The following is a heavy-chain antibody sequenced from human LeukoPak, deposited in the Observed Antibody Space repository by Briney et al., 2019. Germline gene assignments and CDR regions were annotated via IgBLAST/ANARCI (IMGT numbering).Heavy chain of an antibody. J-gene: IGHJ4*02. CDR2: IVVGSGNT. Sequence: SVKVSCKASGFTFTSSAVQWVRQARGQRLEWIGWIVVGSGNTNYAQKFQERVTITRDMSTSTAYMELSSLRSEDTAVYYYAAVRYDFWSGYYGLDYWGQGTLVTVSS. V-gene: IGHV1-58*01. CDR1: GFTFTSSA. D-gene: IGHD3-3*01. CDR3: AAVRYDFWSGYYGLDY.